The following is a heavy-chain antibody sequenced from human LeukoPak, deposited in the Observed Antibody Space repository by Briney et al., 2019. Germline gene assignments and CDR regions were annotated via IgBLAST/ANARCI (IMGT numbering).Heavy chain of an antibody. CDR1: GFTFSSYS. CDR3: ARDLGRSGLTGSYY. J-gene: IGHJ4*02. Sequence: GGSLRLSCAASGFTFSSYSMNWVRQAPGKGLEWVSSISSSSSYIYYAYSVKGRFTISRDNAKNSLYLQMNSLRAEDAAVYYCARDLGRSGLTGSYYWGQGTLVTVSS. D-gene: IGHD2-8*02. CDR2: ISSSSSYI. V-gene: IGHV3-21*01.